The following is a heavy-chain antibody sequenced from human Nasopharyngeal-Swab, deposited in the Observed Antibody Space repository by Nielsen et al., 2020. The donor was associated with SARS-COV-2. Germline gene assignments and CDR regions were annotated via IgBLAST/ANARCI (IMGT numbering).Heavy chain of an antibody. Sequence: SVKVSCKASGGTFSSYAISWVRQAPGQGLEWMGGIIPIFGTANYAQKFQGRVTITADESTSTAYMELSSLRSEDTAVYYWARTYSSGQKGKGAEVWGKGTTVTVSS. D-gene: IGHD6-19*01. CDR1: GGTFSSYA. J-gene: IGHJ6*04. CDR3: ARTYSSGQKGKGAEV. V-gene: IGHV1-69*13. CDR2: IIPIFGTA.